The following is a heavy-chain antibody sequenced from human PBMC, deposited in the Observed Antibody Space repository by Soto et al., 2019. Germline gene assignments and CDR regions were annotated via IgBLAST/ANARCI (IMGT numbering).Heavy chain of an antibody. CDR2: IIPIFGTA. CDR1: GGTFSSYA. V-gene: IGHV1-69*01. CDR3: AGYGSGRYYPGHYYYGMDV. J-gene: IGHJ6*02. D-gene: IGHD3-10*01. Sequence: QVQLVQSGAEVKKPGSSVKVSCKASGGTFSSYAISWVRQAPGQGLEWMGGIIPIFGTANYAQKFQGRVTITADESTSTAYMELSSLRSEDTAVYYCAGYGSGRYYPGHYYYGMDVWGQGTTVTVSS.